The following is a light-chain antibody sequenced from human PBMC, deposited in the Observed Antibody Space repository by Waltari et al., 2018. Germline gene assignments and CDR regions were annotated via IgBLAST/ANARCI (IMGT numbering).Light chain of an antibody. CDR1: VSDLGSYYR. CDR2: EVN. J-gene: IGLJ1*01. V-gene: IGLV2-18*02. Sequence: QSALTQPPSVSGSPGQSVTISCSGTVSDLGSYYRVSWYQQPPGTAPRLMIYEVNSRPSGVPDRFSGSKSGNTASLTISGLQAEDEADYYCSSYTTSTTQVFGTGTKVTVL. CDR3: SSYTTSTTQV.